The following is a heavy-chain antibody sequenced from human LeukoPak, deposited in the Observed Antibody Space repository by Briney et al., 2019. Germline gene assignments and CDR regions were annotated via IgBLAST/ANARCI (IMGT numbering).Heavy chain of an antibody. J-gene: IGHJ6*02. CDR3: ATARHYTMNT. Sequence: GGSLRLSCAASGVPFSASWMPWVRQAPGKGLAWVSHISSDGSVIVYADPVKGRFTISRDNAKNTLYLQMNSLRVDDTAVYYCATARHYTMNTWGQGTTVTVSS. D-gene: IGHD3-22*01. V-gene: IGHV3-74*01. CDR2: ISSDGSVI. CDR1: GVPFSASW.